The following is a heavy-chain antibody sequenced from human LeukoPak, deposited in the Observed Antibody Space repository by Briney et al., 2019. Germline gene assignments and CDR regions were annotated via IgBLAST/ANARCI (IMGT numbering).Heavy chain of an antibody. Sequence: GGSLRLSCVASGFTFSTYWMSWVRQAPGKGLEWVANIKQDGSKNYYVESVKGRFTISRDNAKNSLYLQMNSLRVEDTAVYYCAKDHDYYDSSGQDYWGQGTLVTVSS. CDR3: AKDHDYYDSSGQDY. CDR2: IKQDGSKN. J-gene: IGHJ4*02. D-gene: IGHD3-22*01. CDR1: GFTFSTYW. V-gene: IGHV3-7*01.